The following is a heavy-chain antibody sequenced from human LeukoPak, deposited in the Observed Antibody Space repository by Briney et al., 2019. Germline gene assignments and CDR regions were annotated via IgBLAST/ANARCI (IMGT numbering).Heavy chain of an antibody. V-gene: IGHV4-30-2*01. D-gene: IGHD3-10*01. CDR2: IYHSGST. CDR3: ARAYSGTNWFDP. Sequence: SETLSLTCTVSGGSISSGGYYWNWIRQPPGKGLEWIGYIYHSGSTYYNPSLKSRVTISVDRSKNQFSLKLSSVTAADTAVYYCARAYSGTNWFDPWGQGTLVTVSS. CDR1: GGSISSGGYY. J-gene: IGHJ5*02.